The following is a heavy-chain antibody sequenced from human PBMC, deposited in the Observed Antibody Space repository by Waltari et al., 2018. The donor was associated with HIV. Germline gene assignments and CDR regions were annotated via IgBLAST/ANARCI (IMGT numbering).Heavy chain of an antibody. CDR1: GYTFTSYE. CDR3: ARMSIQLSEEWGRDY. J-gene: IGHJ4*02. V-gene: IGHV1-8*01. Sequence: QVQLVQSGAEVKKPGASVKVSCKASGYTFTSYEINWVRKATGQGVEWMGWMNPNSGNTGYAQKFQGRVTMTRNTSISTAYMELSSLRSEDTAVYYCARMSIQLSEEWGRDYWGQGTLVTVSS. D-gene: IGHD5-18*01. CDR2: MNPNSGNT.